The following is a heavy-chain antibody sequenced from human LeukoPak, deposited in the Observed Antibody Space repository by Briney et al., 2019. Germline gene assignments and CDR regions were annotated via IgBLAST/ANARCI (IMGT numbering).Heavy chain of an antibody. D-gene: IGHD6-13*01. CDR1: GFTFSSYW. J-gene: IGHJ4*02. Sequence: GGSLRLSCAASGFTFSSYWMHWVRQAPGKGLVWVSRINSDGSSTSYADSVKGRFTISRDNAKNTLYLQMNSLRADDTAVYYCAREGGIAAAGTVDYWGQGTLVTVPS. CDR3: AREGGIAAAGTVDY. V-gene: IGHV3-74*01. CDR2: INSDGSST.